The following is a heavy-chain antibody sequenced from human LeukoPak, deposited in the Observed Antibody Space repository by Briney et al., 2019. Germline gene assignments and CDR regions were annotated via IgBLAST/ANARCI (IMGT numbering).Heavy chain of an antibody. Sequence: GGSLRLSCAASGFSFSSYSMIWVRQAPGKGLEWVSAISGSGGSTYYADSVKGRSTISRDNSKNTLYLQMNSLRAEDTAVYYCAKDPRFLGMDVWGQGTTVTVSS. V-gene: IGHV3-23*01. CDR2: ISGSGGST. D-gene: IGHD3-10*01. CDR1: GFSFSSYS. J-gene: IGHJ6*02. CDR3: AKDPRFLGMDV.